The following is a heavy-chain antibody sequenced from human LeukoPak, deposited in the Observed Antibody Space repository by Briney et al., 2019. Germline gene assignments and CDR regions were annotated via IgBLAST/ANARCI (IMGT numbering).Heavy chain of an antibody. V-gene: IGHV3-7*01. D-gene: IGHD2/OR15-2a*01. CDR3: ATNLGGRVDNSPFRPFDC. CDR2: IKQDGSEK. Sequence: PGGSLRLSCPASGFTFSDYFMSWVRQAPGKGPEWVANIKQDGSEKQYLDAVKGRFTISRDNAKNLLYLEMHSLRVEDTAVYYCATNLGGRVDNSPFRPFDCWGQGKLVTVSS. J-gene: IGHJ4*02. CDR1: GFTFSDYF.